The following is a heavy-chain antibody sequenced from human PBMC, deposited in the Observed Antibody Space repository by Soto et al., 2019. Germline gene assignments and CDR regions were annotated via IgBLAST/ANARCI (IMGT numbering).Heavy chain of an antibody. D-gene: IGHD3-22*01. V-gene: IGHV1-8*01. CDR2: MNPNRGNT. Sequence: ASVKVSCKASGYTFTSHDINWVRQATGQGLEWMGWMNPNRGNTGYAQKFQDRVTMTRSTSISTAYMELSNLRSEDTAVYYCVRGYPYSSGPWGQGTLVTVSS. CDR3: VRGYPYSSGP. CDR1: GYTFTSHD. J-gene: IGHJ5*02.